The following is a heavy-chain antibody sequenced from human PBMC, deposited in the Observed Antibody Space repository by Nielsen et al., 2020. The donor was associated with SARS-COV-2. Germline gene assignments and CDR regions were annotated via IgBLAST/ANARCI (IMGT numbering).Heavy chain of an antibody. J-gene: IGHJ4*02. V-gene: IGHV3-21*01. D-gene: IGHD3-16*01. Sequence: GESLKISCAASGFTFSSYSMNWVRQAPGKGLEWVSSISSSSSYIYYADSVKGRFTISRDNAKNSLYLQMNSLRAEDTAVYYCARGLFVGGSYLPSPVDYWGQGTLVTVSS. CDR2: ISSSSSYI. CDR3: ARGLFVGGSYLPSPVDY. CDR1: GFTFSSYS.